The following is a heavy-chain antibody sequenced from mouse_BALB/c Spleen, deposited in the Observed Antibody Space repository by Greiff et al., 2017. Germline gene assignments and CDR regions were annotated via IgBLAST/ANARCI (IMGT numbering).Heavy chain of an antibody. V-gene: IGHV1-7*01. J-gene: IGHJ4*01. Sequence: QVQLQQSGAELAKPGASVKMSCKASGYTFTSYWMHWVKQRPGQGLEWIGYINPSTGYTEYNQKFKDKATLTADKSSSTAYMQLSSLTSEDSAVYYCARGLGRRAMDYWGQGTSVTVSS. D-gene: IGHD4-1*01. CDR1: GYTFTSYW. CDR2: INPSTGYT. CDR3: ARGLGRRAMDY.